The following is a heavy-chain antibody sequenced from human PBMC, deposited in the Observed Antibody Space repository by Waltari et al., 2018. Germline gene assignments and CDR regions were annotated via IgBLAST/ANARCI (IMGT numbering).Heavy chain of an antibody. Sequence: QVQLQESGTGLVKPSETLSLTCAVSGYSISSCYYCGWIRQPPGKGLEWIGIIYHSWSTYYNPSLKSRVTISVDTSKNQFSLKLSSVTAADTAVYYCARLSRGGDFDYWGQGTLVTVSS. CDR3: ARLSRGGDFDY. D-gene: IGHD3-10*01. J-gene: IGHJ4*02. CDR2: IYHSWST. V-gene: IGHV4-38-2*01. CDR1: GYSISSCYY.